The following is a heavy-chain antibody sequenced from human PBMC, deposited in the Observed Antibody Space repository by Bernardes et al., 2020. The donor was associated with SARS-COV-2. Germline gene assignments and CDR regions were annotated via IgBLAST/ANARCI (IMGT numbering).Heavy chain of an antibody. J-gene: IGHJ4*02. CDR1: GYSVSDYW. V-gene: IGHV5-51*01. CDR3: VRRRTVTSHPFDF. CDR2: IYVRDSDT. D-gene: IGHD4-17*01. Sequence: GACLKNSSNGSGYSVSDYWIGWVRPVPGKGLEWLGFIYVRDSDTRYSPSFQGQVTISADKSVGTAYLQWSSLKASDTAMYYCVRRRTVTSHPFDFWGQGTLVTVSS.